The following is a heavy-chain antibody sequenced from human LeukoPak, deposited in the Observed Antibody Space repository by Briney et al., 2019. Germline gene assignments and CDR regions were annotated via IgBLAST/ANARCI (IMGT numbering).Heavy chain of an antibody. CDR2: IYYSGST. D-gene: IGHD5-24*01. CDR3: AREGRWLHD. Sequence: PSETLSLTXTVSGGSISSYYWSWIRQPPGKGLEWIGYIYYSGSTNYNPSLKSRVTISVDTSKNQFSLKLSSVTAADTAVYYCAREGRWLHDWGQGTLVTVSS. V-gene: IGHV4-59*01. J-gene: IGHJ4*02. CDR1: GGSISSYY.